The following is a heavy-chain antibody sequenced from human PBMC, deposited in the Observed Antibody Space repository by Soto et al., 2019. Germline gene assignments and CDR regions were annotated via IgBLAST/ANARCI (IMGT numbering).Heavy chain of an antibody. CDR2: TYYRSKWYN. CDR1: GDSVSSNSAA. J-gene: IGHJ6*02. Sequence: SQTLSLTFAISGDSVSSNSAAWNWTRQSPSRGLEWLGRTYYRSKWYNDYAVSVKSRITINPDTSKNQLSLQLNSVTPKDTAEYYCAREQQLSHLYYCDMDVWGHGTTVTVSS. D-gene: IGHD6-13*01. CDR3: AREQQLSHLYYCDMDV. V-gene: IGHV6-1*01.